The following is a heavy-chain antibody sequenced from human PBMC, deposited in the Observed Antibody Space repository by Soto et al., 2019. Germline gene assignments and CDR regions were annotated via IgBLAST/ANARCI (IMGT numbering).Heavy chain of an antibody. CDR1: GFTFSSYG. CDR3: AREGPPRFGVVPTV. D-gene: IGHD3-3*01. V-gene: IGHV3-33*01. J-gene: IGHJ4*02. CDR2: IWYDGSNK. Sequence: QVQLVESGVGVVQPGRSLRLSCAASGFTFSSYGMHWVRQAPGKGLEWVAVIWYDGSNKYYADSVKGRFTISRDNSKNTLYLQMNSLRAEDTAVYYCAREGPPRFGVVPTVWGQGTLVTVSS.